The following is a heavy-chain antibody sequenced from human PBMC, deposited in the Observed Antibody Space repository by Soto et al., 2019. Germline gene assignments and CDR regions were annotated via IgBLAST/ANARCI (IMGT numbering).Heavy chain of an antibody. CDR2: AYYSGRT. V-gene: IGHV4-59*01. CDR1: GGSISHYY. CDR3: ARDRSTYGGGGTGEVKENWFDP. D-gene: IGHD2-8*01. Sequence: SETLSLTCTVSGGSISHYYWSWIRQSPGKGLEWIGYAYYSGRTDYNPSLKSRVTMSVDTSKNQVSLKLNSVTTADTAVYYCARDRSTYGGGGTGEVKENWFDPWGAGTLVTVSS. J-gene: IGHJ5*02.